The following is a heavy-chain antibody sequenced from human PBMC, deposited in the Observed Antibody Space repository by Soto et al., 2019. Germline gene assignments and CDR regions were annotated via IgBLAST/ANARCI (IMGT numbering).Heavy chain of an antibody. J-gene: IGHJ6*03. CDR3: RADAQTILGALIIHKNYMAL. V-gene: IGHV3-15*04. D-gene: IGHD3-3*01. CDR2: IESKTDGGTT. Sequence: VHLVESGGGLVKPGGSLRLSCAASGFSFNNAWMNWVRQAPGKGLEWIGRIESKTDGGTTDYAAPVKGRFTISRDDSKNPLYLKMNSLKIDDTAVYYCRADAQTILGALIIHKNYMALWGKGTTVNVSS. CDR1: GFSFNNAW.